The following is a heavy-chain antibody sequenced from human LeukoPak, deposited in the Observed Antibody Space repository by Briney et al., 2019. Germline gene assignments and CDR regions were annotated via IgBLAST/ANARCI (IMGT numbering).Heavy chain of an antibody. CDR1: GYTFTSYY. CDR2: INPSGGST. V-gene: IGHV1-46*03. CDR3: ARPNGSGSPLLGY. Sequence: ASVKVCCKASGYTFTSYYMHWVRQAPGQGLEWMGIINPSGGSTSYAQKFQGRGTMTRYTSTSTVYMELSSLRSEDTAVYYCARPNGSGSPLLGYWGQGTLVTVSS. D-gene: IGHD3-10*01. J-gene: IGHJ4*02.